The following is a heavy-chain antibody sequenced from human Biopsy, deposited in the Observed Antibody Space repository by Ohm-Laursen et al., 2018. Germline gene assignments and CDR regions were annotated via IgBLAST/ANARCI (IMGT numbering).Heavy chain of an antibody. Sequence: SLRLSCAASGVTLSGYGMYWVRQAPGKGLEWVSSISASSSYIYYADSVKGRFTVSRDNTKNTLYLQMNGLRAADTAIYFCATELLPPGVGGPWLDSWGQGTPVTVSS. J-gene: IGHJ5*01. CDR3: ATELLPPGVGGPWLDS. D-gene: IGHD3-10*01. CDR2: ISASSSYI. CDR1: GVTLSGYG. V-gene: IGHV3-21*06.